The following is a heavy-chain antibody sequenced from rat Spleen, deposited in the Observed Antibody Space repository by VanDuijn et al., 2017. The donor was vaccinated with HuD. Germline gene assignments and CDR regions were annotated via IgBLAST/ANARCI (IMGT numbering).Heavy chain of an antibody. CDR2: ITNTGGSI. V-gene: IGHV5-31*01. Sequence: EVQLVESGGGLVQPGRSLKLSCVASGFTFNNYWMTWIRQAPGKGLEWVASITNTGGSIYYPDSVKGRFTISRDNAKSTLYLQMNSLRSEDTATYYCTRRGMGIIFDYWGQGVMVTVSS. J-gene: IGHJ2*01. CDR1: GFTFNNYW. CDR3: TRRGMGIIFDY. D-gene: IGHD1-9*01.